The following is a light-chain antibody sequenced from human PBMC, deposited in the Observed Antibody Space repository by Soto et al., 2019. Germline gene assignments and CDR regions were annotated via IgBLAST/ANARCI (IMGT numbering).Light chain of an antibody. V-gene: IGKV1-5*03. CDR1: QSISKW. CDR2: KAS. Sequence: DIQMTQSPSTLSASVGDRVRITCRASQSISKWLVWYQQKPGKAPKLLIYKASSLERGVPSRFSGSGSGTEFTLTISSVQPDDFATYSCQQYNSYPYSFGQGTKLEIK. CDR3: QQYNSYPYS. J-gene: IGKJ2*01.